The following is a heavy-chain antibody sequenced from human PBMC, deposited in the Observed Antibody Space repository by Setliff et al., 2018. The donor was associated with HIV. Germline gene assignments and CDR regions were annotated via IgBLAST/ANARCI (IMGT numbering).Heavy chain of an antibody. J-gene: IGHJ4*02. D-gene: IGHD6-19*01. CDR2: IYYSGST. CDR3: ARLRPSVADRSYFDH. CDR1: GYSISSGYY. V-gene: IGHV4-38-2*01. Sequence: SETLSLTCAVSGYSISSGYYWGWIRQPPGKGLEWIGSIYYSGSTHYKSSLKSRVTMSVDSSKNQFSLKVNSVTAADTAVYYCARLRPSVADRSYFDHWGQGTLVTVSS.